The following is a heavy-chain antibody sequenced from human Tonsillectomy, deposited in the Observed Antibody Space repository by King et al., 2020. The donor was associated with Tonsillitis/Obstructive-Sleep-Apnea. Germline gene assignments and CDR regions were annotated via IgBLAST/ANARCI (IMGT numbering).Heavy chain of an antibody. CDR2: IWHDGSNK. V-gene: IGHV3-33*01. D-gene: IGHD1-26*01. CDR3: ARVGVGAT. CDR1: GFTFSRYG. J-gene: IGHJ4*02. Sequence: VQLVESGGGVVQPGRSLRLSCAASGFTFSRYGMHWVRQAPGKGLEWVAFIWHDGSNKYYADSVKGRFTISRDNSKNTLYLQMNSLRAEDTAVYYCARVGVGATWGQGTLVTVYS.